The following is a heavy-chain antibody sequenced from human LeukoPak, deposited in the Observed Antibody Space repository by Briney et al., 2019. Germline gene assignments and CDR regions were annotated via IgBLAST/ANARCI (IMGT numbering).Heavy chain of an antibody. CDR1: GLTFNNAW. Sequence: GGSLRPSCAASGLTFNNAWMSWVRQAPGKGLEWVGRIRSRSAGGTTDYGAPVKGRFTISRDDSKNTLYLQMNSLKTEDTAVYYCSTGGGTQDYWGQGTLVTVSS. CDR2: IRSRSAGGTT. J-gene: IGHJ4*02. V-gene: IGHV3-15*01. CDR3: STGGGTQDY. D-gene: IGHD2-15*01.